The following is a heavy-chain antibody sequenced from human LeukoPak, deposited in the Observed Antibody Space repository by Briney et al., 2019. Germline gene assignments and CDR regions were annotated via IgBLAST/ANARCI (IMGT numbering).Heavy chain of an antibody. CDR1: GGSISSSNW. D-gene: IGHD6-13*01. J-gene: IGHJ5*02. Sequence: SGTLSLTCAVSGGSISSSNWWSWVRQPPGKGLEWIGEIYHSGSTNYNPSLKSRVTISVDKSKNQFSLKLSSVTAADTAVYYCARGDSSSWFGNWFDPWGQGTLVTVSS. CDR3: ARGDSSSWFGNWFDP. CDR2: IYHSGST. V-gene: IGHV4-4*02.